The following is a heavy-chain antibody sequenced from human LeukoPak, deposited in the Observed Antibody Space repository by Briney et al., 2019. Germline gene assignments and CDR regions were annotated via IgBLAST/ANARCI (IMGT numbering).Heavy chain of an antibody. CDR3: ARHHSSIWARFDY. CDR2: IVHSASYT. J-gene: IGHJ4*02. CDR1: GYISTSYW. V-gene: IGHV5-10-1*01. D-gene: IGHD6-13*01. Sequence: GESMKFSCKGPGYISTSYWISWIRQMAGKGQEWMGKIVHSASYTNARPSFQGHVTNAADWSIRPAYLQRSRRKASYTAMYYSARHHSSIWARFDYWGQGTLVTVSS.